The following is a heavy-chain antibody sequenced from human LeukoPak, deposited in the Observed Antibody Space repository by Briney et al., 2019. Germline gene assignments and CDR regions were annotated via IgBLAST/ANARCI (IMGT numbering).Heavy chain of an antibody. J-gene: IGHJ4*02. V-gene: IGHV4-59*01. CDR3: ARDMRRHGESGYGFDY. CDR1: NGSLSSVY. D-gene: IGHD5-12*01. Sequence: SETLSLTCSVSNGSLSSVYCSWVRQPPGKGLEWIGDVYYTEYTHYNPSFKSRVTISQDTSKKQFSLKLTSLTAADTAIYYWARDMRRHGESGYGFDYWGQGIRVTVSS. CDR2: VYYTEYT.